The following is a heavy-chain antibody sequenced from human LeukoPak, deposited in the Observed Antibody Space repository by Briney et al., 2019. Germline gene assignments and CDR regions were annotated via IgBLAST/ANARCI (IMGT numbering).Heavy chain of an antibody. J-gene: IGHJ4*02. Sequence: GGSLRLSCAASGFTVSSNYMGWVRQAPGKGLEWVSVIYSGGSTYYADSVKGRFTISRDNSKNTLYLQMNSLRAEDTAVYYCATMIRLVLGFDWGQGTLVTVSS. CDR1: GFTVSSNY. V-gene: IGHV3-53*01. CDR2: IYSGGST. CDR3: ATMIRLVLGFD. D-gene: IGHD3-16*01.